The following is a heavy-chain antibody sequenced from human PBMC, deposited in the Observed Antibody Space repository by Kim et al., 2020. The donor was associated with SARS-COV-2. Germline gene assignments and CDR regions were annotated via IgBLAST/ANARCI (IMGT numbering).Heavy chain of an antibody. J-gene: IGHJ4*02. Sequence: GGSLRLSCAASGFTFSSYSMNWVRQAPGKGLEWVASISSSSSYIYYADSVKGRFTISRDNAKNSLYLQMNSLRAEDTAVYYCARDLSPYYDILTGYSRVPYYFDYWGQGTLVTVSS. CDR1: GFTFSSYS. CDR3: ARDLSPYYDILTGYSRVPYYFDY. CDR2: ISSSSSYI. V-gene: IGHV3-21*01. D-gene: IGHD3-9*01.